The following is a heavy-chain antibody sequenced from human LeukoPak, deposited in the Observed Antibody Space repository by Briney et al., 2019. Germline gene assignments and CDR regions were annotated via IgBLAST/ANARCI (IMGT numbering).Heavy chain of an antibody. J-gene: IGHJ4*02. D-gene: IGHD5-12*01. V-gene: IGHV4-59*12. CDR3: ARVNSGYDSLDY. Sequence: PSETLSLTCTVSGGSISTYYWSWIRQPPGKGLESIGYIYYSGSTNYNPSLKSRVTISVDTSKNQFSLKLSSVTAADTAVYYCARVNSGYDSLDYWGQGTLVTVSS. CDR1: GGSISTYY. CDR2: IYYSGST.